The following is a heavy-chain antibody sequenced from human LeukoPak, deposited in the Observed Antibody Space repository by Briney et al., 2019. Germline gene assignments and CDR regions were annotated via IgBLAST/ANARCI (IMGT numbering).Heavy chain of an antibody. J-gene: IGHJ4*02. CDR3: ARRAGAYSHPYDY. D-gene: IGHD4/OR15-4a*01. CDR2: ISGSGGST. V-gene: IGHV3-23*01. CDR1: GFTFSSSA. Sequence: PGGSLRLSCAASGFTFSSSAMSWVRQAPGKGLEWVSGISGSGGSTYYADSVKGRFTISRDNSKNTLYLQMNSLRAEDTAVYYCARRAGAYSHPYDYWGQGTLVTVSS.